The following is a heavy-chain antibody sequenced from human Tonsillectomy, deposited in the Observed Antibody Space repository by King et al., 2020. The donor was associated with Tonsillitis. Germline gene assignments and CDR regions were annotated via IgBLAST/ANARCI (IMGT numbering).Heavy chain of an antibody. CDR2: ISYDGGDK. Sequence: VQLVESGGGVVQPGRSLRLSCATSGFNVSNNAMHWVRQAPGRGLEWVAAISYDGGDKSQADSVKGRFTISRDNSKNTVYLQMHSLKSEDTALYYCAGDPGRGLWFGELALGYGFDFWGQGTMVIVSS. V-gene: IGHV3-30-3*01. CDR1: GFNVSNNA. CDR3: AGDPGRGLWFGELALGYGFDF. J-gene: IGHJ3*01. D-gene: IGHD3-10*01.